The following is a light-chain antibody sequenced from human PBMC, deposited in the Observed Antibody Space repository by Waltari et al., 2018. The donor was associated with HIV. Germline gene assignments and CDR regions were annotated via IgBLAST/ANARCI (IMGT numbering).Light chain of an antibody. CDR2: DDS. CDR3: QVWDSSSAHVV. CDR1: NIGIKS. V-gene: IGLV3-21*02. Sequence: SSVLTQPPSVSVAPGQTARITCGGNNIGIKSVHWYQQKPVQAPVLVVYDDSDRPSGIPERFSGSNSGNTATLTINRVEAGDEADYYCQVWDSSSAHVVFGGGTKLTVL. J-gene: IGLJ2*01.